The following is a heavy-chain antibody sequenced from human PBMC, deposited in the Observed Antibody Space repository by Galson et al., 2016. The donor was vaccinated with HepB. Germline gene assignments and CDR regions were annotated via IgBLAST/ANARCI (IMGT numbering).Heavy chain of an antibody. D-gene: IGHD3-16*01. CDR3: AKDWGRGGAAGTRGSRLDP. Sequence: SLRLSCAGSGFTFGNFAMSWVRQAPGKGLEWLSGISGSGGGTKYVDSVRGRFTISRDNLKKTLYLQMHNLRAEDTALYYCAKDWGRGGAAGTRGSRLDPWGQGTLVTVSS. J-gene: IGHJ5*02. CDR1: GFTFGNFA. CDR2: ISGSGGGT. V-gene: IGHV3-23*01.